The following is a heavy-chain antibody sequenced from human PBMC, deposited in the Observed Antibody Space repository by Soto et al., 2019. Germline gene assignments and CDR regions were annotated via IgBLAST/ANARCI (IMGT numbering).Heavy chain of an antibody. D-gene: IGHD3-10*01. J-gene: IGHJ5*02. V-gene: IGHV1-18*01. CDR2: ISAYNGNT. Sequence: ASVKVSCKASGYTFTSYGISWVRQAPGQGLEWMGWISAYNGNTNYAQKLQGRVTMTTNTSTSTAYMELRSLRSEDTAVYYCAREHYGNSAWFDPWGQGTLVTVSS. CDR1: GYTFTSYG. CDR3: AREHYGNSAWFDP.